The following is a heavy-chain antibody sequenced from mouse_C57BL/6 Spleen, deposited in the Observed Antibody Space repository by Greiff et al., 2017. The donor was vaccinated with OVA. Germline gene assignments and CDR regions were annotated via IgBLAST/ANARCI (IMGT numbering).Heavy chain of an antibody. J-gene: IGHJ4*01. CDR1: GYAFTNYL. CDR2: INPGSGGT. Sequence: VQLQQSGAELVRPGTSVKVSCKASGYAFTNYLIEWVKQRPGQGLEWIGVINPGSGGTNYNEKFKGKATLTADKSSSTAYMQLSSLTSEDSAVYFCARRFGYAMDYWGQGTSVTVSS. CDR3: ARRFGYAMDY. V-gene: IGHV1-54*01.